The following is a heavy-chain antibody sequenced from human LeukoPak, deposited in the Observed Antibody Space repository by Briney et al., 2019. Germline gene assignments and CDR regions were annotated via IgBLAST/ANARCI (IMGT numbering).Heavy chain of an antibody. CDR2: ISAYNGNT. Sequence: GASVKVSCKASGYTFTSYGISWVRQAPGQGLEWMGWISAYNGNTNYAQKLQGRVTMTTDTSTSTAYMELRSLRSDDTAVYYCAIVSGYCSGGSCYYVGPGDYWGQGTLVTVSS. CDR3: AIVSGYCSGGSCYYVGPGDY. J-gene: IGHJ4*02. CDR1: GYTFTSYG. V-gene: IGHV1-18*01. D-gene: IGHD2-15*01.